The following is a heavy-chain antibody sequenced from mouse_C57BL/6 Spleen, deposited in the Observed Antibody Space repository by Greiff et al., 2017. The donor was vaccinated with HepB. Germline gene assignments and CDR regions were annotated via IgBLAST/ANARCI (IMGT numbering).Heavy chain of an antibody. J-gene: IGHJ1*03. CDR2: ISDGGSYT. D-gene: IGHD1-1*01. Sequence: EVKVEESGGGLVKPGGSLKLSCAASGFTFSSYAMSWVRQTPEKRLEWVATISDGGSYTYYPDNVKGRFTISRDNAKNNLYLQMSHLKSEDTAMYYCARAPDYYGSNPYWYFDVWGTGTTVTVSS. CDR1: GFTFSSYA. CDR3: ARAPDYYGSNPYWYFDV. V-gene: IGHV5-4*03.